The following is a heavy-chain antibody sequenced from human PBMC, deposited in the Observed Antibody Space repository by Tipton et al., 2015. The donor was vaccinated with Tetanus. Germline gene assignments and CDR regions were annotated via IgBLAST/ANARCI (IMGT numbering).Heavy chain of an antibody. D-gene: IGHD3-16*01. CDR1: GFTFDDYA. V-gene: IGHV3-9*01. J-gene: IGHJ3*02. CDR3: AKDKLRSPRDPEDAFDI. Sequence: SLRLSCAASGFTFDDYAMHWVRQAPGKGLEWVSGISWNSGSIGYADSVKGRFTISRDSAKNSLYLQMNSLRAEDTALYYCAKDKLRSPRDPEDAFDIWGQGTMVTVSS. CDR2: ISWNSGSI.